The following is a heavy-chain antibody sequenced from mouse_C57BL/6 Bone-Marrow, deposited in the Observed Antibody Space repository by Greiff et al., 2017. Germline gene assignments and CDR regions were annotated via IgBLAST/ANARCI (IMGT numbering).Heavy chain of an antibody. CDR1: GYTFTSYW. V-gene: IGHV1-64*01. CDR3: AREELAY. Sequence: QVQLKQPGAELVKPGASVKLSCKASGYTFTSYWMHWVKQRPGQGLEWIGMIHPNSGSTNYNEKFKSKATLTVDKSSSTAYMQLSRLTSADSAVYYCAREELAYWGRGTLVTVSA. CDR2: IHPNSGST. J-gene: IGHJ3*01. D-gene: IGHD4-1*01.